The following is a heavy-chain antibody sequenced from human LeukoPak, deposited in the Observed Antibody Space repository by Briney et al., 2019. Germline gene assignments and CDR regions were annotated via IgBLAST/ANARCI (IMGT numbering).Heavy chain of an antibody. CDR1: GGTFSSYA. V-gene: IGHV1-69*04. CDR3: ARDSGSYSDY. CDR2: IIPILGIA. D-gene: IGHD1-26*01. J-gene: IGHJ4*02. Sequence: SVKVSCKASGGTFSSYAISWVRQAPGQGLEWMGRIIPILGIANYAQEFQGRVTITADKSTSTAYMELSSLRSEDTAVYYCARDSGSYSDYWGQGTLVIVSS.